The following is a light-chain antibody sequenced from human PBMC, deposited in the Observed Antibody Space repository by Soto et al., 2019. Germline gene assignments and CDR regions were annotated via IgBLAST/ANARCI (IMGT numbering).Light chain of an antibody. CDR1: QSVSSN. CDR3: QQYNNWKT. Sequence: EIVMTQSPATLSVSPGERATLSCRASQSVSSNLAWYQQKPGQAPRLLIYGASTRATGIPARFSGSGSGTEFTLTISSLQSEDFAVDYCQQYNNWKTFGQGTKVDIK. V-gene: IGKV3-15*01. J-gene: IGKJ1*01. CDR2: GAS.